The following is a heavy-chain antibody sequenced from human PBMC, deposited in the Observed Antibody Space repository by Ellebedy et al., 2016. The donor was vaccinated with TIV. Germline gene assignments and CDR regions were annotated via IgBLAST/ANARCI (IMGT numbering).Heavy chain of an antibody. Sequence: SETLSLXCTVSGGSISSYYWSWIRQPPGKGLEWIGYIYYSGSTNYNPSLKSRVTISVDTSKNQFSLKLSSETAADTAVYYCARGDCSSTSCYKDYYYGMDVWGQGTTVTVSS. CDR1: GGSISSYY. J-gene: IGHJ6*02. CDR3: ARGDCSSTSCYKDYYYGMDV. D-gene: IGHD2-2*02. V-gene: IGHV4-59*01. CDR2: IYYSGST.